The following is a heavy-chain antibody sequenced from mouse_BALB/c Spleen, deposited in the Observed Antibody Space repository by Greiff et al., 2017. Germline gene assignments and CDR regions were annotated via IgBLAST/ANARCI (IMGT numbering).Heavy chain of an antibody. CDR2: ISSGGST. CDR3: ARDGYDYAMDY. D-gene: IGHD2-2*01. CDR1: GFTFSSYA. V-gene: IGHV5-6-5*01. Sequence: EVMLVESGGGLVKPGGSLKLSCAASGFTFSSYAMSWVRQTPEKRLEWVASISSGGSTYYPDSVKGRFTISRDNARNILYLQMSSLRSEDTAMYYCARDGYDYAMDYWGQGTSVTVSS. J-gene: IGHJ4*01.